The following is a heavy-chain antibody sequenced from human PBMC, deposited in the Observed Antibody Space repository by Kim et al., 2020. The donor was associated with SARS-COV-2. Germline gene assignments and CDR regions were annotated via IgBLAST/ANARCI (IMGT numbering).Heavy chain of an antibody. D-gene: IGHD3-22*01. CDR3: AKKLASGYYPFDY. V-gene: IGHV3-23*01. Sequence: YADSVKGRFTISRDKSKSTLYLQMNSLRAEDTAVYYCAKKLASGYYPFDYWGQGTLVTVSS. J-gene: IGHJ4*02.